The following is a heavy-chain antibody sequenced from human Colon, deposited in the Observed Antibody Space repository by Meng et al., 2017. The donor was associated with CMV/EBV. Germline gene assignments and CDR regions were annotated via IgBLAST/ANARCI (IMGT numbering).Heavy chain of an antibody. D-gene: IGHD6-19*01. CDR1: GCTFTGYY. V-gene: IGHV1-2*02. J-gene: IGHJ5*02. CDR2: INPNSGGT. CDR3: ARDFNSLAVSAANWFDP. Sequence: QGQLVQAGAGVKKPGAPVKVSCKASGCTFTGYYMHWVRQAPGQGLEWMGWINPNSGGTNYKEKFQGRVTMTRDTSISTAYMELSGLTSDDTAVYYCARDFNSLAVSAANWFDPWGQGTLVTVSS.